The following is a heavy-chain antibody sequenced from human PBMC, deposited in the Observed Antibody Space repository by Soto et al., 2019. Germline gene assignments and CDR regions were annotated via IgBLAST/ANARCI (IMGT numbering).Heavy chain of an antibody. D-gene: IGHD5-18*01. CDR1: GCSLSTRGVG. J-gene: IGHJ4*02. CDR2: LYWDDDE. Sequence: QITLKESGPTLVKPTQTLTLTCTFSGCSLSTRGVGVGWIRQPPGKALEWLALLYWDDDEGYSPSLKIRLTITKDTSKNQVVLTVTNMDPVDTATYYCAHRPRGYSYYFDYWGQGTLVTVSS. V-gene: IGHV2-5*02. CDR3: AHRPRGYSYYFDY.